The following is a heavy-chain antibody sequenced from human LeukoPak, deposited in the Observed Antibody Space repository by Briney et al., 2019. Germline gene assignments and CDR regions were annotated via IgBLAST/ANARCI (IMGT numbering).Heavy chain of an antibody. CDR2: IYYSGST. V-gene: IGHV4-39*01. CDR3: ARHELSGRWLLDY. D-gene: IGHD5-24*01. Sequence: SETLSLTCTVSGGSISSSSYYWGWIRQPPGKVQEWIGSIYYSGSTYYNPSLKSRVTISVDTSKNQFSLKLSSVTAADTAVYYCARHELSGRWLLDYWGQGTLVTVSS. CDR1: GGSISSSSYY. J-gene: IGHJ4*02.